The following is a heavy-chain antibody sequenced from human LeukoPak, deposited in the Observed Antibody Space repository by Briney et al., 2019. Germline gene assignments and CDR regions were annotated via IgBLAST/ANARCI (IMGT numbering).Heavy chain of an antibody. CDR2: IYYSGST. Sequence: PSETLSLTCTVSGGSISSYYWSWIRQPPGKGLEWIGYIYYSGSTNYNPSLKSRVTISVDTSKNQFSLKLSSVTAADTAVYYCARDQPDYDFWSGYYIGPFDYWGQGTLVTVSS. CDR3: ARDQPDYDFWSGYYIGPFDY. D-gene: IGHD3-3*01. V-gene: IGHV4-59*12. J-gene: IGHJ4*02. CDR1: GGSISSYY.